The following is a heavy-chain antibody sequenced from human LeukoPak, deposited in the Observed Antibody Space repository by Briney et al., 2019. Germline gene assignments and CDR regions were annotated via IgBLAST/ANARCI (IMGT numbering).Heavy chain of an antibody. CDR3: ARVRDYILFSKWGILDY. J-gene: IGHJ4*02. CDR2: ISGSGTNT. CDR1: GFTFSTYA. Sequence: GGSLRLSCAASGFTFSTYAMSWVRQAPGKGLEWVSAISGSGTNTYYADSVKGRFTISRDNSQDTLYLQMNSLRAEDTAVHFCARVRDYILFSKWGILDYWGQGTLVTVSS. D-gene: IGHD2/OR15-2a*01. V-gene: IGHV3-23*01.